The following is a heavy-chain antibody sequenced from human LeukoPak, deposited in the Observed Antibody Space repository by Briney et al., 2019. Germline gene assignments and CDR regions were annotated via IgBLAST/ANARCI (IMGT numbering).Heavy chain of an antibody. J-gene: IGHJ4*02. CDR1: GFTFSSYA. CDR2: ISGSGGRT. V-gene: IGHV3-23*01. D-gene: IGHD2-8*02. CDR3: ATYRQVLLPFES. Sequence: TGGSLRLSCAASGFTFSSYAMNWVRQAPGKGLEWVSSISGSGGRTYYADSVKGRFTISRDNSKNTLYLQVNSLRAEDTAIYYCATYRQVLLPFESWGQGTLVTVSS.